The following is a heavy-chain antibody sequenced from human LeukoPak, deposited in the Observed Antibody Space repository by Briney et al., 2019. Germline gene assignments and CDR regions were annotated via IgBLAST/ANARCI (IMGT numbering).Heavy chain of an antibody. D-gene: IGHD6-25*01. Sequence: GGSLRLSCAASGFTFSSYGMHWVRQAPGKGLEWVAVISFDATNKYYADSVKGRFTISRDNSKNTLYLQMNSLRAEDTAVYFCARDRVGGFFDYWGRGTQVTVSS. CDR3: ARDRVGGFFDY. CDR2: ISFDATNK. J-gene: IGHJ4*02. CDR1: GFTFSSYG. V-gene: IGHV3-30*03.